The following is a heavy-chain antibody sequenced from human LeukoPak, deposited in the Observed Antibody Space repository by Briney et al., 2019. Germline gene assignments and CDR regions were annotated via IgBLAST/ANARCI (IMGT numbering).Heavy chain of an antibody. Sequence: TGGSLRLSCAASGFTFSSYSMNWVRQAPGKGLEWVSYITSSSSSMYYADSVKGRFTISRNNAKNSLYLQMNSLRAEDTAVYYCARDLSRGYWGQGTLVTVSS. J-gene: IGHJ4*02. CDR2: ITSSSSSM. CDR3: ARDLSRGY. V-gene: IGHV3-48*04. CDR1: GFTFSSYS. D-gene: IGHD3-10*01.